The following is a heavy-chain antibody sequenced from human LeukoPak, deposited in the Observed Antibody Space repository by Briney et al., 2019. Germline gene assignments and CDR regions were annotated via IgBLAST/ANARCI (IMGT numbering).Heavy chain of an antibody. CDR1: VGTFSSYA. Sequence: ASVKVSCKASVGTFSSYAISWVRQAPGQRLEWMGRIIPILGIANYAQKFQGRVTITADKSTSTAYMELSSLRSEDTAVYYCARGREDIIRAYYYFDYWGQGTLVTVSS. CDR2: IIPILGIA. J-gene: IGHJ4*02. D-gene: IGHD3-10*01. V-gene: IGHV1-69*04. CDR3: ARGREDIIRAYYYFDY.